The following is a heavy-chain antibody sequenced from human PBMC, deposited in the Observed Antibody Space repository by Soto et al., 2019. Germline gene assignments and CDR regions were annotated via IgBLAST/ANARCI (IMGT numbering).Heavy chain of an antibody. V-gene: IGHV3-21*01. CDR1: ELTFSSYS. J-gene: IGHJ4*02. CDR3: ARTPY. CDR2: ISSSSSYI. Sequence: AEALGICCACSELTFSSYSMKWVRQAPGQGLEWVSSISSSSSYIYYADSVKGRFTISRDNAKNSLYLQMTSPRADDTAVYYWARTPYWGQRNLV.